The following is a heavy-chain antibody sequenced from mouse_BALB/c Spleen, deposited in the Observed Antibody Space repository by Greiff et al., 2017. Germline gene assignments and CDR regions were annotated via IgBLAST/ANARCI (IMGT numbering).Heavy chain of an antibody. Sequence: EVQLMESGGGLVQPGGSLNLSCAASGFTFSSYGMSWVRQTPDKRLELVATINSNGGSTYYPDSVKGRFTISRDNAKNTLYLQMSSLKSDDTAMYYCAKLERFAYWGQGTLVTVSA. D-gene: IGHD1-3*01. J-gene: IGHJ3*01. CDR3: AKLERFAY. CDR1: GFTFSSYG. CDR2: INSNGGST. V-gene: IGHV5-6-3*01.